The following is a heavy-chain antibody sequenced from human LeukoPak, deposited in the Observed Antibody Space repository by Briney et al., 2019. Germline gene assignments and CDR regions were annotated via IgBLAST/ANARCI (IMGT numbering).Heavy chain of an antibody. J-gene: IGHJ4*02. CDR1: GFTFSGSA. CDR3: TRSEDSSGYRHFDY. D-gene: IGHD3-22*01. Sequence: GGSLKLSCAASGFTFSGSAMHWVRQASGKGLEWVGRIRSKANTYATAYAASVKGRFTISRDDSKNTAYLQMNSLKTEDTAVYYCTRSEDSSGYRHFDYWGQGTLVSVSS. CDR2: IRSKANTYAT. V-gene: IGHV3-73*01.